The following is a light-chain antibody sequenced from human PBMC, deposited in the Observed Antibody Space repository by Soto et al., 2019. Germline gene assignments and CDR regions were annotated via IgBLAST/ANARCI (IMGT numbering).Light chain of an antibody. J-gene: IGKJ1*01. Sequence: MSKPPSALSASVGGRAAITCRARQSSSSWLAWYQQKPGKAPKLLIYDASSLESGVPSRFSGSGSGTEFTLTISSLQPEDFATYYCQQYSSYPNTFGQGTKVDIK. CDR1: QSSSSW. CDR3: QQYSSYPNT. CDR2: DAS. V-gene: IGKV1-5*03.